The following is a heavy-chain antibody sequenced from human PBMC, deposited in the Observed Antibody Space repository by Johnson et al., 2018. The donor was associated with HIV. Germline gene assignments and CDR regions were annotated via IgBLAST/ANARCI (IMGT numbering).Heavy chain of an antibody. CDR1: GFAFSSYA. D-gene: IGHD4-23*01. CDR3: ARVTLVLDI. J-gene: IGHJ3*02. CDR2: ISYDGSNK. V-gene: IGHV3-30*04. Sequence: QVQLVESGGGVVQPGTSLRLSCTASGFAFSSYALHWVRQAPGKGLEWVAVISYDGSNKYYADSVKGRFTISRDNSKNTLYLQMNSLRAEDTAVYYCARVTLVLDIWGQGTMVTVSS.